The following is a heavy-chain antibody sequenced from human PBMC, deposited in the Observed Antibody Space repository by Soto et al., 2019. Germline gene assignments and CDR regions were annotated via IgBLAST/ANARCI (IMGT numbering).Heavy chain of an antibody. J-gene: IGHJ2*01. Sequence: PGGSLRLSCAASGFTFSSYAMTWVRQAPGKGLEWVSTISGSGGSTYYADSVKGRFTISRDNSKNTLYLQMSSLRAEDTAVYYCAKDSTVNKDSFFDLWGRGTLVTVSS. V-gene: IGHV3-23*01. CDR3: AKDSTVNKDSFFDL. CDR2: ISGSGGST. CDR1: GFTFSSYA. D-gene: IGHD4-4*01.